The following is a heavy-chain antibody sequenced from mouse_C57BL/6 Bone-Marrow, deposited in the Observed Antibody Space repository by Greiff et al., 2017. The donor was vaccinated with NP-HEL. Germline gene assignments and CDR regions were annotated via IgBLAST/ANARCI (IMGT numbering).Heavy chain of an antibody. J-gene: IGHJ3*01. V-gene: IGHV1-81*01. Sequence: QVQLQQSGAELARPGASVKLSCKASGYTFTSYGISWVKQRTGQGLEWIGEIYPRSGNTYYNEKFKGKATLTADKSSSTAYMELRSLTSEDSAVYFCANSRRFAYWGQGTLVTVSA. CDR3: ANSRRFAY. CDR2: IYPRSGNT. CDR1: GYTFTSYG.